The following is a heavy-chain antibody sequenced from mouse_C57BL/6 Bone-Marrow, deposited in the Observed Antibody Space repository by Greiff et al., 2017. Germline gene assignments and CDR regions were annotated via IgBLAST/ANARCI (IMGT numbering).Heavy chain of an antibody. Sequence: QVTLKESGPGILQPSQTLSLTCSFSGFSLSTFGMGVGWIRQPSGKGLEWLAHIWWDDVKNYNPALKSQLTISKETSKNQVFLKIANVDTADTATYYCARTYYYVAMDYWGQGTSVTVSS. CDR2: IWWDDVK. CDR1: GFSLSTFGMG. J-gene: IGHJ4*01. CDR3: ARTYYYVAMDY. V-gene: IGHV8-8*01. D-gene: IGHD1-1*01.